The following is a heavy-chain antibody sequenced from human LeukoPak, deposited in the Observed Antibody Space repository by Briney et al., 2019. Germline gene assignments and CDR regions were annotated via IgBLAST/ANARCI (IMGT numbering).Heavy chain of an antibody. J-gene: IGHJ6*02. Sequence: GGSLRLSCAASGFTFSSYSMNWVRQAPGKGLEWVSSISSSSSYIYYADSVKGRFTISRDNAKNSLYLQMNSLRAEDTAVYYYASSITIFGVVIMEGMDVWGQGTTVTVSS. D-gene: IGHD3-3*01. V-gene: IGHV3-21*01. CDR2: ISSSSSYI. CDR3: ASSITIFGVVIMEGMDV. CDR1: GFTFSSYS.